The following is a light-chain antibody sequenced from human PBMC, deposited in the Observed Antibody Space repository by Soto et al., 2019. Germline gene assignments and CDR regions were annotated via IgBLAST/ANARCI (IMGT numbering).Light chain of an antibody. Sequence: QSALTQPASVSGSPGQSITISCTGTSSDVGSYNLVSWYQQHPGKAPKLMIYEVTRRPSGVSNRFSGSKSDNTASLTISGLQAEDEAEYYCCSFAGSSYVFGTGTKVTVI. J-gene: IGLJ1*01. CDR3: CSFAGSSYV. V-gene: IGLV2-23*02. CDR2: EVT. CDR1: SSDVGSYNL.